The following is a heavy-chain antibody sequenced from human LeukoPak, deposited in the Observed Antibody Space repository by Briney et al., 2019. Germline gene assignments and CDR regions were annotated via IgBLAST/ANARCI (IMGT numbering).Heavy chain of an antibody. J-gene: IGHJ4*02. CDR1: GFTFSDYY. Sequence: GGSLRLSCAASGFTFSDYYMSWIRQAPGKGLEWVSYISSSGSTIYNADSVKGRLTISRDNAKDSLYLQMNSLRAEDTAVYYCARDYDSSGLWGPYDYWGQGTLVTVSS. CDR3: ARDYDSSGLWGPYDY. D-gene: IGHD3-22*01. V-gene: IGHV3-11*01. CDR2: ISSSGSTI.